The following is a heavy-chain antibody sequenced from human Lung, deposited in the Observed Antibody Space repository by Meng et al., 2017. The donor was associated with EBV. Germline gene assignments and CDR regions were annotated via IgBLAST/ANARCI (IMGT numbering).Heavy chain of an antibody. CDR2: INPNTGGT. CDR3: ARGRYELIWGLFDP. CDR1: GYTFTGYY. J-gene: IGHJ5*02. D-gene: IGHD1-1*01. Sequence: QVQREQLGVEVKNPGAPVKVSCKASGYTFTGYYIHGVRQAPGQGLEWMGWINPNTGGTKYAQKFQGWVTLTRDTSISTAYVELSRLRSDDTAVYYCARGRYELIWGLFDPWGQGTLVTVSS. V-gene: IGHV1-2*04.